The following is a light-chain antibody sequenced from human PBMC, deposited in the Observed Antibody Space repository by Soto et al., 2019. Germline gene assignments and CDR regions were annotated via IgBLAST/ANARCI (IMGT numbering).Light chain of an antibody. CDR2: DVS. CDR1: SSDVGGYNY. Sequence: QSALTQPASVSGSPGQSITISCTGTSSDVGGYNYVSWYQQHPGKAPKLMIYDVSNRPSGVSNRFSGSKSGNTASLTISGLQAEDEADYYCSSYTSSSTLVVVGGGTQLTVL. V-gene: IGLV2-14*01. CDR3: SSYTSSSTLVV. J-gene: IGLJ2*01.